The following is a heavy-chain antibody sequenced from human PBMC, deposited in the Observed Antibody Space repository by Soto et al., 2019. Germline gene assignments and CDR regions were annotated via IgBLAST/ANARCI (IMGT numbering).Heavy chain of an antibody. CDR2: INYSGTT. CDR3: ASLSTKSSAVNSVGFDY. J-gene: IGHJ4*02. CDR1: GGSISSYY. Sequence: SETLSLTCTVSGGSISSYYWSWIRQPPGKGLEWIGYINYSGTTNYYPSLKSRVIISVDTSKNQFSLRLSSVTTADTAVYYCASLSTKSSAVNSVGFDYGGRETLVTVSS. V-gene: IGHV4-59*01. D-gene: IGHD1-20*01.